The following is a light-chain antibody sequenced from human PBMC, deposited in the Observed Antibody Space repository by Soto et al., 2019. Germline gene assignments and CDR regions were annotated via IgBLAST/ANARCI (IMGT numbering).Light chain of an antibody. Sequence: DSQMTQYPSTLSASVGDRVTITCRASQSISSWLAWYQQKPGKAPKLLIYDASSLESGVPSRFSGSGSGTEFTLTISSLQPDDFATYYCQQYNSIRTFGQGTKV. CDR2: DAS. J-gene: IGKJ1*01. CDR1: QSISSW. V-gene: IGKV1-5*01. CDR3: QQYNSIRT.